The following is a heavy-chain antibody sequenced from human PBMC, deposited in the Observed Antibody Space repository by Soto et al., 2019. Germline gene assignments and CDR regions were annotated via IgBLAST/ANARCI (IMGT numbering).Heavy chain of an antibody. D-gene: IGHD5-12*01. CDR3: AKDPGPDSGYDLANYYYYGMDV. Sequence: QVQLVESGGGVVQPGRSLRLSCAASGFTFSSYGMHWVRQAPGKGLEWVAVISYDGSNKYYADSVKGRFTISRDNSKNTLYLQMNSLRAEDTAVYYCAKDPGPDSGYDLANYYYYGMDVWGQGTTVTVSS. J-gene: IGHJ6*02. CDR1: GFTFSSYG. CDR2: ISYDGSNK. V-gene: IGHV3-30*18.